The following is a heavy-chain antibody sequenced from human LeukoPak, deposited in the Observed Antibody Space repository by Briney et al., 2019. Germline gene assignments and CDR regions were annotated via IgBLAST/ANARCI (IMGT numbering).Heavy chain of an antibody. D-gene: IGHD3-10*01. Sequence: ASVKVSCKASGGTFSSYAISWVRQAPGQGLEWMGNIDTTTGNPRYAQDFTGRFVFSLDTSVSTAYLQITSLKTDDTAAYYCVRGTPTPGMDYWGQGTQVTVSS. CDR3: VRGTPTPGMDY. CDR2: IDTTTGNP. V-gene: IGHV7-4-1*02. J-gene: IGHJ4*02. CDR1: GGTFSSYA.